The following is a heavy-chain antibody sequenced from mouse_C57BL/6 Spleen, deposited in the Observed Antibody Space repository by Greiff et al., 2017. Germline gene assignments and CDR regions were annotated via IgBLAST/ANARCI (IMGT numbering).Heavy chain of an antibody. CDR1: GYTFTSYD. Sequence: VQLQESGPELVKPGASVTLSCKASGYTFTSYDINWVQQRPGQGLGWIGWIYPRDGSTKYNEKFKGKATLTVDTSSSTAYMELHSLTSEDSAVYFCARSGSTMVTATGYAMDYWGQGTSVTVSS. V-gene: IGHV1-85*01. CDR3: ARSGSTMVTATGYAMDY. D-gene: IGHD2-2*01. CDR2: IYPRDGST. J-gene: IGHJ4*01.